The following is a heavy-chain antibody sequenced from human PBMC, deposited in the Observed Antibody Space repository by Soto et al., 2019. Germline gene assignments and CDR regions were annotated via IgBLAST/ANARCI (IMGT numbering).Heavy chain of an antibody. Sequence: LSLTCAVSGGSISSGGYSWSWIRQPPGKGLEWIGYIYHSGSTYYNPSLKSRVTISVDRSKNQFSLKLSSVTAADAAVYYCARVTEYSSSSALSYYFDYWGQGTLVTVSS. J-gene: IGHJ4*02. D-gene: IGHD6-6*01. CDR3: ARVTEYSSSSALSYYFDY. CDR1: GGSISSGGYS. CDR2: IYHSGST. V-gene: IGHV4-30-2*01.